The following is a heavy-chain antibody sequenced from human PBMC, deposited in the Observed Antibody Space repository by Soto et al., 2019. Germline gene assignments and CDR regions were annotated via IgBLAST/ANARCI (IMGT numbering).Heavy chain of an antibody. V-gene: IGHV1-18*01. Sequence: ASVKVSCKASGYSFSSYGITWVRQAPGQGLEWLGWISPYNDDTKYAQRLQGRVTMTADTSTRTAYMDIRGLRSDDTAIYYCARGGYYDSSGARNYHYYGMDVWGQGTTVTVSS. J-gene: IGHJ6*02. D-gene: IGHD3-22*01. CDR3: ARGGYYDSSGARNYHYYGMDV. CDR2: ISPYNDDT. CDR1: GYSFSSYG.